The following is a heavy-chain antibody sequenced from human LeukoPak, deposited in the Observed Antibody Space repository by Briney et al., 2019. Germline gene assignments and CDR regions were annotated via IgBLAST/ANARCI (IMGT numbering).Heavy chain of an antibody. J-gene: IGHJ4*02. CDR2: VHYTGST. V-gene: IGHV4-59*12. Sequence: SETLSLTCVVSGGSLGTDYWNWIRQSPGRGLEWIGFVHYTGSTNYNPSLKSRVTISVDRSKNQFSLKLSSVTAADTAVYYCARGDYGDYAKVGGGAPYFDYWGQGTLVTVSS. CDR3: ARGDYGDYAKVGGGAPYFDY. D-gene: IGHD4-17*01. CDR1: GGSLGTDY.